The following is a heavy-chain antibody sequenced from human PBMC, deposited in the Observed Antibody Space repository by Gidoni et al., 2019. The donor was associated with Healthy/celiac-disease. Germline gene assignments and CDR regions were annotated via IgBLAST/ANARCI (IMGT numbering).Heavy chain of an antibody. CDR1: GYAFTSSG. CDR2: ISAYNGNT. V-gene: IGHV1-18*01. D-gene: IGHD3-9*01. Sequence: QVQLVQSGAEAKKTGAAVKVSCKASGYAFTSSGDSWVRQAPGQGLEWMGWISAYNGNTTYAQKLQGRVTITTDTSTSTAYMELRSLRSDDTAVYYCARVKGDDILTGYYERYYFDYWGQVTLVTVSS. CDR3: ARVKGDDILTGYYERYYFDY. J-gene: IGHJ4*02.